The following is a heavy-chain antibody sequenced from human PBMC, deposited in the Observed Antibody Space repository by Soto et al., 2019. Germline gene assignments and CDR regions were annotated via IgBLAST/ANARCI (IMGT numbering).Heavy chain of an antibody. D-gene: IGHD6-6*01. V-gene: IGHV4-34*01. J-gene: IGHJ6*02. CDR3: ARGARLDYYFYYGMDV. CDR2: INHSGST. CDR1: GGSFRGYY. Sequence: SETMSLTCAVYGGSFRGYYWSWIRQPPGKGLEWIGEINHSGSTNYNPSLKSRVTISVDTSKNQFSLKLSSVTAADTAVYYCARGARLDYYFYYGMDVWGQGTTDTVSS.